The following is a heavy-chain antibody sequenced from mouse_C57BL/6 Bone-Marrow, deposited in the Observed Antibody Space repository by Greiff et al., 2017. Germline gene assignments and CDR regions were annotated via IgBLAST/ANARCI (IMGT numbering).Heavy chain of an antibody. J-gene: IGHJ3*01. Sequence: QVQLQQSGAELVKPGASVKLSCKASGYTFTSYWMHWVKQRPGQGLEWIGMIHPNSGSTNYNEKFKSKATLTVDKSSSTAYMQLSSLTSEDSAVYYCARPTMITTPWFAYWGQGTLVTVSA. CDR1: GYTFTSYW. CDR2: IHPNSGST. V-gene: IGHV1-64*01. CDR3: ARPTMITTPWFAY. D-gene: IGHD2-4*01.